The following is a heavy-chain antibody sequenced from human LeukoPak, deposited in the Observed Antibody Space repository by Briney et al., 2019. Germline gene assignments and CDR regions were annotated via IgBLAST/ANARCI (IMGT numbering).Heavy chain of an antibody. CDR2: FDPEDGET. Sequence: ASVKVSCKVSGYTLTELSMHWVRQAPGKGLEWMGGFDPEDGETIYAQKFQGRVTTTEDTSTDTAYMELSSLRSEDTAVYYCATGDDSSGYYFIDWGQGTLVTVSS. D-gene: IGHD3-22*01. CDR1: GYTLTELS. CDR3: ATGDDSSGYYFID. J-gene: IGHJ4*02. V-gene: IGHV1-24*01.